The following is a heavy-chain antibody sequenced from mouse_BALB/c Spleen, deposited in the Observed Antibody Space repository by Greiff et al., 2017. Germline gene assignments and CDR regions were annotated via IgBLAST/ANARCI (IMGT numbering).Heavy chain of an antibody. J-gene: IGHJ3*01. CDR1: GFAFSSYD. Sequence: EVQGVESGGGLVKPGGSLKLSCAASGFAFSSYDMSWVRQTPEKRLEWVAYISSGGGSTYYPDTVKGRFTISRDNAKNTLYLQMSSLKSEDTAMYYCARHQTARATWFAYWGQGTLVTVSA. D-gene: IGHD3-2*01. CDR3: ARHQTARATWFAY. V-gene: IGHV5-12-1*01. CDR2: ISSGGGST.